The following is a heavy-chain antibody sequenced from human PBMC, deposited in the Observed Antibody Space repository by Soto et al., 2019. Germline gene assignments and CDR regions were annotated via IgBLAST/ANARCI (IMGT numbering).Heavy chain of an antibody. CDR3: LKEPGPCCEWSYYFDS. CDR2: INVNGSNT. V-gene: IGHV3-64D*06. D-gene: IGHD3-3*01. J-gene: IGHJ4*02. CDR1: GFIFSHYS. Sequence: GGSLRLSCSASGFIFSHYSIHWVRQAPGKGLEFVSAINVNGSNTYFADSVKGRFLIFRDNSNNTVYLLMTSLSAEDTAFYYCLKEPGPCCEWSYYFDSWRQGTQVTVSS.